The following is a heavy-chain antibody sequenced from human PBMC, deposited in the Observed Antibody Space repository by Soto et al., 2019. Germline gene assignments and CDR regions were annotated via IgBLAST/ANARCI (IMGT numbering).Heavy chain of an antibody. CDR2: IYHSGST. D-gene: IGHD6-19*01. CDR3: ARVRSGWGIDY. J-gene: IGHJ4*02. Sequence: PSETLSLTCAVSGGSISSGGYSWSWIRQPPGKGLEWIGYIYHSGSTYYNPPLKSRVTISVDRSKNQFSLKLSSVTAADTAVYYCARVRSGWGIDYWGQGTLVTVSS. CDR1: GGSISSGGYS. V-gene: IGHV4-30-2*01.